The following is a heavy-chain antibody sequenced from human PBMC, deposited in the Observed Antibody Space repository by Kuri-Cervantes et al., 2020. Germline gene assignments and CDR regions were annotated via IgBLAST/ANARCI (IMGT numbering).Heavy chain of an antibody. CDR2: IYTSGST. CDR3: ARESYYNFWSGAYYYYYYMDV. J-gene: IGHJ6*03. CDR1: GGSISSYY. D-gene: IGHD3-3*01. Sequence: SETLSLTCTVSGGSISSYYWSWIRQPAGKGLEWIGRIYTSGSTNYNPSLKSRVTISVDTSKNQFSLKLSSVTAADTAVYYCARESYYNFWSGAYYYYYYMDVWGKGTTVTVSS. V-gene: IGHV4-4*07.